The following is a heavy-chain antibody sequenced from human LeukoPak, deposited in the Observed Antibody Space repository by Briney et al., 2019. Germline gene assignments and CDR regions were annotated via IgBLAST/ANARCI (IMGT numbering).Heavy chain of an antibody. D-gene: IGHD3-16*01. CDR3: ARGGGLDV. V-gene: IGHV3-23*01. Sequence: GGSLRLSCAASGFTFSNYAMSWVRQAAGKGLEWVSTISGSGTSRSYADSVKGRFTISRDKSENTLYLHMSSLRADDTAVYFCARGGGLDVWGQGATVTVSS. J-gene: IGHJ6*02. CDR2: ISGSGTSR. CDR1: GFTFSNYA.